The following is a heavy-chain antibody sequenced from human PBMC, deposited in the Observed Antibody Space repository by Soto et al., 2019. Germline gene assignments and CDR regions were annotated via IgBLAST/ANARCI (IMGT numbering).Heavy chain of an antibody. J-gene: IGHJ5*02. CDR3: ARVSRKRAARVRRGDWFDP. CDR1: GYTFTSYD. CDR2: MNPNSGNT. D-gene: IGHD6-6*01. V-gene: IGHV1-8*01. Sequence: QVQLVQSGAEVKKPGASVKVSCKASGYTFTSYDINWVRQATGQGLEWMGWMNPNSGNTGYAQKFQGRVTMTRNTSISTAYMELSSLRSEDTAVYYCARVSRKRAARVRRGDWFDPWGQGTLVTVSA.